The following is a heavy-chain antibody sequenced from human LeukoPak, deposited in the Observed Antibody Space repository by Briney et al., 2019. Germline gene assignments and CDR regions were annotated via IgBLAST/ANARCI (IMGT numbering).Heavy chain of an antibody. V-gene: IGHV4-59*08. CDR3: ARHRPERSYPLDS. J-gene: IGHJ4*02. Sequence: PSETLSLTCNVSGFSISNYYWSWLRQPPGKGLEWIGHIYSTGSTTYSPSLKSRVIMSSDTSKNLFSLKVTSVTAADTAVYYCARHRPERSYPLDSWGQGALVTVSS. CDR1: GFSISNYY. D-gene: IGHD6-25*01. CDR2: IYSTGST.